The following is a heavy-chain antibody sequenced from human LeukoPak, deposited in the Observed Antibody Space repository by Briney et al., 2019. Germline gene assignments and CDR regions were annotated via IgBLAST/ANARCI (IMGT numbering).Heavy chain of an antibody. CDR1: GFTFSDYY. Sequence: GGSLRLSCAASGFTFSDYYMSWVRQAPGKGPEWVSYISSSGSTIYYADSVKGRVTISTDNAKNSLYLQMNSLRAEDTAVYYCAELGITMIGGVWGQGTLVTVSS. CDR2: ISSSGSTI. V-gene: IGHV3-11*04. CDR3: AELGITMIGGV. D-gene: IGHD3-10*02. J-gene: IGHJ4*02.